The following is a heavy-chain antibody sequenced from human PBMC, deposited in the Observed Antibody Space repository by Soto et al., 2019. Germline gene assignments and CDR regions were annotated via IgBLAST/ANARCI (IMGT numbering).Heavy chain of an antibody. D-gene: IGHD6-6*01. CDR1: GYTFTSYD. Sequence: ASVKVSCKASGYTFTSYDINWVRQATGQGLEWMGWMNPNSGNTGYAQKFQGRVTMTRNTSISTAYMELSSLRSEDTAVYYCARGLSPRPRIAARGSYYYGLDVWGRGTTVTVSS. CDR3: ARGLSPRPRIAARGSYYYGLDV. V-gene: IGHV1-8*01. CDR2: MNPNSGNT. J-gene: IGHJ6*02.